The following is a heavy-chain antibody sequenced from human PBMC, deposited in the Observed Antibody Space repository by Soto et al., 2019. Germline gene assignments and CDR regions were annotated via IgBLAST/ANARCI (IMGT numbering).Heavy chain of an antibody. CDR2: IYNSGTI. CDR1: GDSISSGNYY. Sequence: QVQLQESGPGLVKPSQTLSLTCTVSGDSISSGNYYWNWIRQHPGKGLEWIGYIYNSGTIRYKPPLSLKSRVSISGDTSKNQFSLNLISVTAADTAVYYCARDRGFGMDVWGQGTTVTVSS. CDR3: ARDRGFGMDV. V-gene: IGHV4-31*03. J-gene: IGHJ6*02.